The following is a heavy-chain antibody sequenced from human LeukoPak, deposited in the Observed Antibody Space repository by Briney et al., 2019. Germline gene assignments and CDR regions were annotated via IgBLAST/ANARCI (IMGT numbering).Heavy chain of an antibody. Sequence: GESLKISCKGSGYSFTKYWIGWVRQMPGKGLEWMGVIYPDDSRTKYSPSLQGQVTFSADKSITTAYLQWSSLKASDTAMYYCARRVGSSWQLDSWGQGTLVTVSS. CDR3: ARRVGSSWQLDS. D-gene: IGHD6-13*01. CDR1: GYSFTKYW. V-gene: IGHV5-51*01. J-gene: IGHJ4*02. CDR2: IYPDDSRT.